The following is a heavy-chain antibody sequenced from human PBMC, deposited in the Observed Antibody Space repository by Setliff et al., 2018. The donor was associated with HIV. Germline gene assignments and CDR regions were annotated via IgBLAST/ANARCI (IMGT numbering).Heavy chain of an antibody. V-gene: IGHV4-59*01. Sequence: SETLSLTFSVSGDSIGAYHWSWIRQPPGRGLEWIGYIHSSGTTHYNPSLSSRVTISFDASKKYFSLKLTSVTAADTAMYYCATYSAGEGGRGHWGQGTLVTVSS. J-gene: IGHJ4*02. CDR2: IHSSGTT. CDR3: ATYSAGEGGRGH. CDR1: GDSIGAYH. D-gene: IGHD2-15*01.